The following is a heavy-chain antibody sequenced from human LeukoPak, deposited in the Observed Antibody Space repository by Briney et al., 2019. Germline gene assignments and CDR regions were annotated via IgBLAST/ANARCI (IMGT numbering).Heavy chain of an antibody. V-gene: IGHV4-59*01. Sequence: SETLSLTCTVSGGSISSYYWSWIRQPPGKGLEWIGYIYYSGSTNYNPSLKSRVTISVDTSKNQFSLKLSSVTAADTAVYYCAARPFYYGSGSYPPFSYWGQRTLVTVSS. CDR3: AARPFYYGSGSYPPFSY. J-gene: IGHJ4*02. CDR1: GGSISSYY. D-gene: IGHD3-10*01. CDR2: IYYSGST.